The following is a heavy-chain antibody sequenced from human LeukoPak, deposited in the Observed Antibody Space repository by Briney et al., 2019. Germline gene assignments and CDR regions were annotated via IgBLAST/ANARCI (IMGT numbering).Heavy chain of an antibody. CDR3: AAETGTTGTTIGYNWFDP. D-gene: IGHD1-1*01. V-gene: IGHV1-58*01. CDR1: GFTFTSSA. J-gene: IGHJ5*02. CDR2: IVVGSGNT. Sequence: SVKVSCKASGFTFTSSAVQWVRQARGQRLEWIGWIVVGSGNTNYAQKFQERVTITRDMPTSTAYMELSSLRSEDTAVYYCAAETGTTGTTIGYNWFDPWGQGTLVTVSS.